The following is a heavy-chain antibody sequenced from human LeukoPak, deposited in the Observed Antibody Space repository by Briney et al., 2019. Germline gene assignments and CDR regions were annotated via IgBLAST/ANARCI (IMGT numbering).Heavy chain of an antibody. J-gene: IGHJ3*02. V-gene: IGHV3-53*01. Sequence: TGGSLRLSCAASGFTVSSNYMSWVRQAPGKGLEWVSVIYSGGSTYYADSVKGRFTISRDNSKNTLYLQMNSLRAEDTAVYYCARDLPLIAAAGTSPNAFDIWGQGTMVTVSS. CDR2: IYSGGST. D-gene: IGHD6-13*01. CDR1: GFTVSSNY. CDR3: ARDLPLIAAAGTSPNAFDI.